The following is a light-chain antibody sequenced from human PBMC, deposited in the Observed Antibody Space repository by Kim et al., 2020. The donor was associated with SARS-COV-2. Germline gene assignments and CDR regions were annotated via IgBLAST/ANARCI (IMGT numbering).Light chain of an antibody. V-gene: IGKV1-12*01. CDR1: QAISSW. J-gene: IGKJ2*01. Sequence: ASVGDRVAITCRASQAISSWLAWYQQKPGKAPKLLVYDASTLQDGVPSRFSGSGSGTDFTLIISGLQAEDFATYYCQQTNSFPYTFCQGTKLEIK. CDR3: QQTNSFPYT. CDR2: DAS.